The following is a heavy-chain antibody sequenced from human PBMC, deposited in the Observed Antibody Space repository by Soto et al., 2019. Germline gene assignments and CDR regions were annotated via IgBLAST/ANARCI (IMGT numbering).Heavy chain of an antibody. J-gene: IGHJ4*02. CDR1: GFTFITYW. Sequence: EVQLVESGGGLVQPGGSLRLSCAASGFTFITYWMSWVRQAPGKGLEWVANIRGDGSERYYVDSVKGRFTISRDNAKNSLSLQISSLRAEDTAVYYCATSNWNVFDFWGQGTLVTVSS. CDR3: ATSNWNVFDF. D-gene: IGHD1-20*01. CDR2: IRGDGSER. V-gene: IGHV3-7*01.